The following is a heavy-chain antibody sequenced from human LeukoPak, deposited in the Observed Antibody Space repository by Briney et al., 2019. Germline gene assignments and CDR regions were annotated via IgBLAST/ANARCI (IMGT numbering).Heavy chain of an antibody. CDR3: TRGYSIDY. V-gene: IGHV3-49*04. Sequence: GGSLRLSCTASGFTFGDYAMSWVRRAPGKGLEWVGFIRSKASGGTTEYTASVKGRFTISRDDSKSIAYLQMNSLITEDTAVYYCTRGYSIDYWGQGTQVTVSS. CDR2: IRSKASGGTT. D-gene: IGHD4-11*01. CDR1: GFTFGDYA. J-gene: IGHJ4*02.